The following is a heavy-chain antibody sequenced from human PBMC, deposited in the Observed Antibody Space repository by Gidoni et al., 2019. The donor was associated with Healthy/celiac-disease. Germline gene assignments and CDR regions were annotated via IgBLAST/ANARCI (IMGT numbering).Heavy chain of an antibody. CDR3: AHMVTIFGVVINNWFDP. CDR1: RFSLSTSGVG. J-gene: IGHJ5*02. Sequence: QLTLKESGPTLVNPTQTLTLTCTFSRFSLSTSGVGVGWIRQPPGKALEWLALTYWDDDKRYSPSLKSRLTITKDTSKNQVVLTMTNMDPVDTATYYCAHMVTIFGVVINNWFDPWGQGTLVTVSS. CDR2: TYWDDDK. D-gene: IGHD3-3*01. V-gene: IGHV2-5*02.